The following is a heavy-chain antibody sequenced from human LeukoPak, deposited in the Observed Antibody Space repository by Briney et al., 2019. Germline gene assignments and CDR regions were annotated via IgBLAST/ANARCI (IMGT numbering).Heavy chain of an antibody. CDR3: ARPPGRGGYNRYDY. D-gene: IGHD5-24*01. CDR1: GYTFTDYY. Sequence: ASVKVSCKASGYTFTDYYMHWVRQAPGQGLEWMGWINPDNGGTSYAQKFQGRVTMTRDTSISTAYMELSRLTSDDTAMYYCARPPGRGGYNRYDYWGQGTLATVSS. V-gene: IGHV1-2*02. J-gene: IGHJ4*02. CDR2: INPDNGGT.